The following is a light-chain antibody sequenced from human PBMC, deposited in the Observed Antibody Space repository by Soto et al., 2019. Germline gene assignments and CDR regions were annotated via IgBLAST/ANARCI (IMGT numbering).Light chain of an antibody. CDR1: NIGSKS. Sequence: SYEPTQPPSVSVAPGKTARITCGGNNIGSKSVHWYQQKPGQAPVLVIYYDSDRPSGIPERFSGSNSGNTATLTISRVEAXXXXXXXXQVWDSSSDHYVFGTGTKLTV. CDR2: YDS. CDR3: QVWDSSSDHYV. J-gene: IGLJ1*01. V-gene: IGLV3-21*04.